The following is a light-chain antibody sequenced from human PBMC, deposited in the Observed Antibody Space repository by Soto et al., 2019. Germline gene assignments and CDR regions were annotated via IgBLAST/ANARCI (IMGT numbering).Light chain of an antibody. CDR2: EGD. V-gene: IGLV2-14*02. J-gene: IGLJ2*01. CDR3: SSYTSSSTPYVV. CDR1: SSDVGNYNL. Sequence: QSVLTQPASVSGSPGQSITISCTGTSSDVGNYNLVSWYQQYPGKAPKLMIYEGDKRPSGVSNRFFGSKSGNTASLTISGLQAEDEADYYCSSYTSSSTPYVVFGGGTKLTVL.